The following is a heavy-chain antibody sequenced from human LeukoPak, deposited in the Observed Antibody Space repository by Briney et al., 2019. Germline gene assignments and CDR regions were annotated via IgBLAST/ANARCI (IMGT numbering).Heavy chain of an antibody. V-gene: IGHV3-48*01. Sequence: GGSLRLSCAASGFTFSSYSMNWVRQAPGKGLEWVSYISSSSSTIYYADSVKGRFTISRDNAKNSLYLQMNSLRAEDTAVYYCAKEGRMIVVGNYYYMDVWGKGTTVTVSS. CDR2: ISSSSSTI. D-gene: IGHD3-22*01. J-gene: IGHJ6*03. CDR3: AKEGRMIVVGNYYYMDV. CDR1: GFTFSSYS.